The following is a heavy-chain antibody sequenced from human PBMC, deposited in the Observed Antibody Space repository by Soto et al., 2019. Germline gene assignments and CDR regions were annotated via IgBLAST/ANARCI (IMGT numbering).Heavy chain of an antibody. Sequence: PGGSLRLSCAASGFTFSSYGMHWVRQAPGKGLEWVAVISYDGSNKYYADSVKGRFTISRDNSKNTLYLQMNSLRAEDTAVYYCAKGLNYYGSGSYYALNFDYWGQGTLVTVSS. J-gene: IGHJ4*02. CDR2: ISYDGSNK. V-gene: IGHV3-30*18. CDR3: AKGLNYYGSGSYYALNFDY. D-gene: IGHD3-10*01. CDR1: GFTFSSYG.